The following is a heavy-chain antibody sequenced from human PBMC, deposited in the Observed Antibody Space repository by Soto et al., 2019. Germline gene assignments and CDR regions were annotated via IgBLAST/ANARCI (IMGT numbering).Heavy chain of an antibody. Sequence: EVQLVESGGGLIQPGGSLRLSCAASGFSVSDNYMSWVRQAPGKGLEWVSLIYSGGSTYYADSVKGRFTISRDNSKNTLYLQMNSLRVEDTAVYYCARGYYDFWSGSTFGYWGQGTLANVSS. CDR2: IYSGGST. D-gene: IGHD3-3*01. CDR1: GFSVSDNY. J-gene: IGHJ4*02. CDR3: ARGYYDFWSGSTFGY. V-gene: IGHV3-53*01.